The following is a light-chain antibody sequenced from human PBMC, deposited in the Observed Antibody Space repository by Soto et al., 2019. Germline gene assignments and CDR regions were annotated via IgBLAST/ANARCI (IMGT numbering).Light chain of an antibody. CDR1: SSDIGAHNC. CDR3: NSYTASNTIV. V-gene: IGLV2-14*03. Sequence: QSVLTQPASVSGSPGRAITVSCSGTSSDIGAHNCVSWYQQHPGKSAKLIIYEVINRPSGVSDRFSGSNSGNTASLTISGLQSRDEADYYCNSYTASNTIVFGSGTKVTVL. J-gene: IGLJ1*01. CDR2: EVI.